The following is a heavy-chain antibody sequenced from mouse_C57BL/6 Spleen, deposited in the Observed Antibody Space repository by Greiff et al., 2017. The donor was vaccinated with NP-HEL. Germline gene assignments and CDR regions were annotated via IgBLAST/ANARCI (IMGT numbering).Heavy chain of an antibody. CDR3: ARGSIYYGYDWFAY. D-gene: IGHD2-2*01. Sequence: VQLQQPGAELVKPGASVKLSCKASGYTFTSYWMHWVKQRPGRGLDWIGRIDPNSGGTKYNEKFKSKSTLTVDKPSSTAYMQLSSLTSEDSAVYYCARGSIYYGYDWFAYWGQGTLVTVSA. J-gene: IGHJ3*01. V-gene: IGHV1-72*01. CDR2: IDPNSGGT. CDR1: GYTFTSYW.